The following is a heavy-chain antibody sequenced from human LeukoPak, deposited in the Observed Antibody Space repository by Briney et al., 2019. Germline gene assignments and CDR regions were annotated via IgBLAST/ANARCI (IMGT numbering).Heavy chain of an antibody. CDR2: MSYDGSNK. J-gene: IGHJ4*02. Sequence: GGSLRLSCAASGFTFSSYAMHWVRQAPVKGLEWVAVMSYDGSNKFYADSVKGRFTISRDNSKNTLYLQMNSLRAEDTAVYYCARDSTDGVIPRELHPPFDYWGQGTLVTVSS. D-gene: IGHD1-26*01. CDR3: ARDSTDGVIPRELHPPFDY. V-gene: IGHV3-30-3*01. CDR1: GFTFSSYA.